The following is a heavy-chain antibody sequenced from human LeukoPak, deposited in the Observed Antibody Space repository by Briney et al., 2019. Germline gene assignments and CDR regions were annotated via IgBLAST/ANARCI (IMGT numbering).Heavy chain of an antibody. J-gene: IGHJ5*02. V-gene: IGHV3-30*03. CDR1: GFTFSSYG. Sequence: PGGSLRLSCAASGFTFSSYGMHWVRQAPGKGLEWVALISYDGSNKYYADSVKGRFTISRDNAKNSLYLQMNSLRAEDTAVYYCARRCDVGTAMATNWFDPWGQGTLVTVSS. CDR3: ARRCDVGTAMATNWFDP. CDR2: ISYDGSNK. D-gene: IGHD5-18*01.